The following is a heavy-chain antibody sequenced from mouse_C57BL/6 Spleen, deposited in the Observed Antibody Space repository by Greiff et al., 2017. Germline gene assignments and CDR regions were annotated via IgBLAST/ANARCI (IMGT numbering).Heavy chain of an antibody. D-gene: IGHD2-4*01. V-gene: IGHV1-64*01. Sequence: QVQLQQPGAELVKPGASVKLSCKASGYTFTSYWMHWVKQRPGQGLEWIGMIHPNSGSTNYNEKFKSKATLTVDKSSGTAYMPLSSLTSEDSAVYYCARSGYDYVWYVDVWGTGTTVTVSS. J-gene: IGHJ1*03. CDR2: IHPNSGST. CDR1: GYTFTSYW. CDR3: ARSGYDYVWYVDV.